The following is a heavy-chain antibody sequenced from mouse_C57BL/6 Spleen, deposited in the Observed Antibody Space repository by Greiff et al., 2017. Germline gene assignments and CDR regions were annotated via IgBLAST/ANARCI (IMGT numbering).Heavy chain of an antibody. CDR3: AREGGDGYYKEYYAMDY. V-gene: IGHV1-4*01. CDR1: GYTFTSYT. D-gene: IGHD2-3*01. Sequence: VKLQQSGAELARPGASVKMSCKASGYTFTSYTMHWVKQRPGQGLEWIGYINPSSGYTKYNQKFKDKATLTADKSSSTAYMQLSSLTSEDSAVYYCAREGGDGYYKEYYAMDYWGQGTSVTVSS. J-gene: IGHJ4*01. CDR2: INPSSGYT.